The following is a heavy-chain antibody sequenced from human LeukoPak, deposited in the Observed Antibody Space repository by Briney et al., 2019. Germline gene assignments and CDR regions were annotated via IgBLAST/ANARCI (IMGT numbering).Heavy chain of an antibody. CDR3: AKAHSTGWGYFDY. CDR1: GFTFSSYA. CDR2: ISGSGDST. V-gene: IGHV3-23*01. Sequence: GGSLRLSCAASGFTFSSYAMSWVRQAPGKGLEWVSTISGSGDSTYYADSVKGRFTISRDNSKNTLYLQMNTLRAEDTAVYYCAKAHSTGWGYFDYWGQGTLVTVSS. D-gene: IGHD6-19*01. J-gene: IGHJ4*02.